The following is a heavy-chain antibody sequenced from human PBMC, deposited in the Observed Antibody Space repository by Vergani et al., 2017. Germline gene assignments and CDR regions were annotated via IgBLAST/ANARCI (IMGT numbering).Heavy chain of an antibody. J-gene: IGHJ4*02. Sequence: QVQLVESGGGVVQPGGSLRLSCAASGFTFSGHGMQWVRQAPGKGLEWVAFIRNDEITRKYADSVKGRFTIYRENSINTVYLQMQSLRAEDTAVYYCAKAPYADFGYFHYWGRGALVSVSS. CDR3: AKAPYADFGYFHY. CDR1: GFTFSGHG. CDR2: IRNDEITR. V-gene: IGHV3-30*02. D-gene: IGHD4/OR15-4a*01.